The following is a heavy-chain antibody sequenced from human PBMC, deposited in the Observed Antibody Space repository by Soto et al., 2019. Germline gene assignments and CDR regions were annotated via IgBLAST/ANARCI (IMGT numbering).Heavy chain of an antibody. CDR1: GGSISSYY. J-gene: IGHJ6*03. Sequence: QVQLQESGPGLVKPSETLSLTCTVSGGSISSYYWSWIRQPPGKGLEWIGYIYYSGSTNYNPSLKSRVTISVDTSKNQFSLKLSSVTAADTAVYYCARDLGGYSYGAYYMDVWGKGTTVTVSS. CDR3: ARDLGGYSYGAYYMDV. CDR2: IYYSGST. V-gene: IGHV4-59*01. D-gene: IGHD5-18*01.